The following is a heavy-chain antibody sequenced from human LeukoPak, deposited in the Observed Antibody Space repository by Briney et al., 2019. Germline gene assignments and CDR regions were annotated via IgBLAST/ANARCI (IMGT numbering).Heavy chain of an antibody. CDR1: GYTFTSYD. CDR2: MNPNSGNT. D-gene: IGHD4-17*01. V-gene: IGHV1-8*01. J-gene: IGHJ4*02. CDR3: ARESTTVYRYFDY. Sequence: ASVKVSCKASGYTFTSYDINWVRQATGQGLEWMGWMNPNSGNTGYAQKFQGRVTMTRNTSISTAYMELSSLRAEDTAVYYCARESTTVYRYFDYWGQGTLVTVSS.